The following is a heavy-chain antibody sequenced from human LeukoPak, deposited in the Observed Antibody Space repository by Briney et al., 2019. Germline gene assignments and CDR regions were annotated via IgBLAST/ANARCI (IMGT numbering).Heavy chain of an antibody. J-gene: IGHJ6*02. CDR2: ISYDGSNK. CDR3: ANSVYDSSGYYYRGMNYYYGMDV. D-gene: IGHD3-22*01. V-gene: IGHV3-30-3*01. Sequence: GRSLRLSCAASGFTFSSYAMHWVRQAPGKGLEWVAVISYDGSNKYYADSVKGRFTISRDNSKNTLYLQMNSLRAEDTAVYYCANSVYDSSGYYYRGMNYYYGMDVWAREPWSPSP. CDR1: GFTFSSYA.